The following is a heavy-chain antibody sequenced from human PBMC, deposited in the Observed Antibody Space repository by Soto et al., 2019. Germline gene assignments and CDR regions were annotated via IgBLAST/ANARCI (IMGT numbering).Heavy chain of an antibody. CDR1: GESISSSSYY. CDR2: IYYSGRT. J-gene: IGHJ4*02. CDR3: ARQRTTVVTQAYFDH. Sequence: SETLSLTCIVSGESISSSSYYWGWIRQPPGKGLEWIGSIYYSGRTYYNPSFKSRVTISIDTSKNQFSLKLSSVTSTDTAVYYCARQRTTVVTQAYFDHWGQGALVTVSS. V-gene: IGHV4-39*01. D-gene: IGHD2-21*02.